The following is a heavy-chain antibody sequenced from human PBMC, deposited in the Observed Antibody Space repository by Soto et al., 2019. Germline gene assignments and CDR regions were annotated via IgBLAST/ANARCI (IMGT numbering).Heavy chain of an antibody. Sequence: GGSLRLSCAASVFTFSSYSMNWVRQAPGKGLEWVSYISSSSNTIYYADSVKGRFTISRDNSKNTLYLQMNSLRAEDTAVYYCAKDALRLAAAGPHFDYWGQGTLVTVSS. J-gene: IGHJ4*02. CDR3: AKDALRLAAAGPHFDY. V-gene: IGHV3-48*01. CDR1: VFTFSSYS. CDR2: ISSSSNTI. D-gene: IGHD6-13*01.